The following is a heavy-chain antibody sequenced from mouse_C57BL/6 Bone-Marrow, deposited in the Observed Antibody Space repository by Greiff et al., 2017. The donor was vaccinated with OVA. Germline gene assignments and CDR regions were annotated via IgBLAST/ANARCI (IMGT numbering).Heavy chain of an antibody. V-gene: IGHV1-7*01. Sequence: VQGVESGAELAKPGASVKLSCKASGYTFTSYWMHWVKQRPGQGLEWIGYINPSSGYTKYNQKFKDKATLTADKSSSTAYMQLSSLTYEDSAVYYCAGYGSSYGFDYWGQGTTLTVSS. D-gene: IGHD1-1*01. J-gene: IGHJ2*01. CDR1: GYTFTSYW. CDR2: INPSSGYT. CDR3: AGYGSSYGFDY.